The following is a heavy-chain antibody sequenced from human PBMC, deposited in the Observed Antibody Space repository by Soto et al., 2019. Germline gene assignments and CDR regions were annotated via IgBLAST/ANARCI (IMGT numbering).Heavy chain of an antibody. CDR1: GYTFTSFP. CDR2: INPANGDT. V-gene: IGHV1-3*01. CDR3: ARKDYYGSGSYHFDS. D-gene: IGHD3-10*01. Sequence: QVHLVQSRAEVKKPGASVRVSCQASGYTFTSFPIHWVRQAPGQRLEWMGWINPANGDTGYSQKFQGRVTITRDTSASTASMEVNRLTSEDTAVYFCARKDYYGSGSYHFDSLGQGTLVIVSS. J-gene: IGHJ4*02.